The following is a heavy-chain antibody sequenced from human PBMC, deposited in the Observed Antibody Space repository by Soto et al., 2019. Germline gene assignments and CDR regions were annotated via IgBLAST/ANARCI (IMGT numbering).Heavy chain of an antibody. CDR1: GFSLTTSGAS. CDR3: AHDTSYASWTLFDN. CDR2: IYWDDDK. D-gene: IGHD3-10*01. V-gene: IGHV2-5*02. J-gene: IGHJ4*02. Sequence: QITLKESGPTLVKPTQTLTLTCTFSGFSLTTSGASVGWVRQPPGKALEWLALIYWDDDKRFSPSLTSRPTITKAASKNQVVLTLTNMAPVGTATYYCAHDTSYASWTLFDNRCQGTLVSVSS.